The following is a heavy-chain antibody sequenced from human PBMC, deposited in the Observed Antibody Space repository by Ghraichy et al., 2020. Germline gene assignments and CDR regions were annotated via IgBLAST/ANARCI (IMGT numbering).Heavy chain of an antibody. D-gene: IGHD1-26*01. Sequence: ESLNISCTVSGGSISSYYWSWIRQPPGKGLEWIGYIYYSGSTNYNPSLKSRVTISVDTSKNQFSLKLSSVTAADTAVYYCARGSVGATFDYWGQGTLVTVSS. CDR3: ARGSVGATFDY. CDR1: GGSISSYY. J-gene: IGHJ4*02. CDR2: IYYSGST. V-gene: IGHV4-59*01.